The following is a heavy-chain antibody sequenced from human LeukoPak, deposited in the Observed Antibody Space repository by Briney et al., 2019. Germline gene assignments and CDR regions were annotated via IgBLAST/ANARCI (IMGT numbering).Heavy chain of an antibody. V-gene: IGHV1-18*01. CDR3: ARDLIAARPNWFDP. CDR2: ISAYNGNT. Sequence: ASVKVSCKASGYAFTTYGISWVRQAPGQGFEWMGWISAYNGNTNYAQKFQGRVTLTTDASTNTAYLELRSLRSDDTAMYYCARDLIAARPNWFDPWGQGTLVTVSS. CDR1: GYAFTTYG. J-gene: IGHJ5*02. D-gene: IGHD6-6*01.